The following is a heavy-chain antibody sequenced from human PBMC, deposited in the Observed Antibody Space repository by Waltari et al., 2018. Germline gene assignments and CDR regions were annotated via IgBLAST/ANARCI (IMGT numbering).Heavy chain of an antibody. CDR3: ARILTTVYWYFDL. J-gene: IGHJ2*01. CDR2: ISSDGGST. D-gene: IGHD4-17*01. V-gene: IGHV3-74*01. CDR1: GFSFSSHW. Sequence: EVQLVESGGGLVRPGGSLRLSCAASGFSFSSHWMHWVRQVPGKGPVGGERISSDGGSTSYTDSVRDRFTISRDNTKNTLHLQMNSLRAEDTAVYYCARILTTVYWYFDLWGRGTLVTVSS.